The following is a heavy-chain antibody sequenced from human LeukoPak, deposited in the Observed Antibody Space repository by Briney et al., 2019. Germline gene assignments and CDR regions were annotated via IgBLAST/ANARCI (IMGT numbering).Heavy chain of an antibody. Sequence: PGGSLRLSCAASGFTFSSYGMHWVRQAPGKGLEWVAVISYDGSNKYYADSVKGRFTISRDNSKNTLYLQMNSLRAEDTAVYYCAKSGGSYVSTTPDYFDYWGQGTLVTVSS. V-gene: IGHV3-30*18. CDR3: AKSGGSYVSTTPDYFDY. J-gene: IGHJ4*02. CDR2: ISYDGSNK. D-gene: IGHD2-15*01. CDR1: GFTFSSYG.